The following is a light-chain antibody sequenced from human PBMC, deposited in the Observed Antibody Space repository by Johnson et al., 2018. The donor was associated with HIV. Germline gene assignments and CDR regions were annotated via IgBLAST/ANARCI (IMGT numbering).Light chain of an antibody. Sequence: QYMLTQPPSVSAAPGQKVTISCSGSSSNIGNNYVSWYQQLPGRAPKLLIYDNNKRPSGIPDRFSGSKSGTSATLGITGLQTGDEADYYCGTWDSSLRVGFFGTGTKVTVL. CDR2: DNN. CDR1: SSNIGNNY. CDR3: GTWDSSLRVGF. J-gene: IGLJ1*01. V-gene: IGLV1-51*01.